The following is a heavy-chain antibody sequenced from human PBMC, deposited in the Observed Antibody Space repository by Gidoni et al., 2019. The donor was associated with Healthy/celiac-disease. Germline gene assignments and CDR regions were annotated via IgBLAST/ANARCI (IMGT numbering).Heavy chain of an antibody. J-gene: IGHJ4*02. Sequence: QVQLVESGGGVVQPGGSLRLSCAASGFTFGSYGRHWVRQAPGKGLEWVAFIRYDGSNKYYADSVKGRFTISRDNSKNTLYLQMNSLRAEDTAVYYCAKDRSWEGGWYLTGCFDYWGQGTLVTVSS. CDR2: IRYDGSNK. V-gene: IGHV3-30*02. CDR1: GFTFGSYG. D-gene: IGHD6-19*01. CDR3: AKDRSWEGGWYLTGCFDY.